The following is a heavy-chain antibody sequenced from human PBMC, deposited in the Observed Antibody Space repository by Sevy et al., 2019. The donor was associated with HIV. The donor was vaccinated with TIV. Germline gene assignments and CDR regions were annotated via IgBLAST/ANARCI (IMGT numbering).Heavy chain of an antibody. Sequence: GGSLRLSCAASGFTFSSYSMNWVRQAPGMGLEWVSSISISSNHIYYADSVKGRFTISRDDSKSTLYLQMNRLRTEDTGVYYCTGATVFGATWFDPWGQGALVTVSS. CDR1: GFTFSSYS. D-gene: IGHD3-3*01. CDR3: TGATVFGATWFDP. V-gene: IGHV3-21*03. CDR2: ISISSNHI. J-gene: IGHJ5*02.